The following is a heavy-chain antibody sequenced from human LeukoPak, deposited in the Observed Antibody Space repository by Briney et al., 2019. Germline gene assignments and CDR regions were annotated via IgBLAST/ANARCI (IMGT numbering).Heavy chain of an antibody. Sequence: LTGGSPRLPCTASGFSFGDDAWSWFRQAPGRGLEFVSFIRKKGYGETTDYAASVRGRFTISRDDAKSTAYLQMNSLEIEDTALYYCSRGLHDYGDSNYYFDQWGRGTQVTVSS. CDR3: SRGLHDYGDSNYYFDQ. J-gene: IGHJ4*02. D-gene: IGHD4-17*01. CDR1: GFSFGDDA. V-gene: IGHV3-49*03. CDR2: IRKKGYGETT.